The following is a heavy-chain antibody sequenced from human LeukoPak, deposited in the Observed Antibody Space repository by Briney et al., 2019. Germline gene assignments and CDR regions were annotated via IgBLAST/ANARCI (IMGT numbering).Heavy chain of an antibody. CDR1: GFTFSSYG. CDR3: AREGYSSSWYFDY. D-gene: IGHD6-13*01. Sequence: GRSLRLSCAASGFTFSSYGMHWVRQAPGKGLEWVAVIWYDGSNKYYADSVKGRFTISRDNSKNTLYLQMNSLRAEDTAVYYCAREGYSSSWYFDYWGQGTLVTVSS. CDR2: IWYDGSNK. V-gene: IGHV3-33*01. J-gene: IGHJ4*02.